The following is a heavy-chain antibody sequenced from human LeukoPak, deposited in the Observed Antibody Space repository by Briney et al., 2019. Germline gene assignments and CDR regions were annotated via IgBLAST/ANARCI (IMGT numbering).Heavy chain of an antibody. Sequence: GGSLRLSCAASGFTFSTYAMSWVRQAPGKGLEWVSGISGSGDSTYYADSVRGRLTISRDNSKNTLYLQMNSLRADDTAVYYCAKSLLTTATGTGRAFDIWGQGTMVTVSS. V-gene: IGHV3-23*01. CDR3: AKSLLTTATGTGRAFDI. CDR1: GFTFSTYA. CDR2: ISGSGDST. J-gene: IGHJ3*02. D-gene: IGHD1-1*01.